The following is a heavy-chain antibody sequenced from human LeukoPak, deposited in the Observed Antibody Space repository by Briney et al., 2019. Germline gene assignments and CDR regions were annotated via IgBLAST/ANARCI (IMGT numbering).Heavy chain of an antibody. D-gene: IGHD4-17*01. CDR1: GFTFSSYS. CDR3: ARDHYGDYGVDY. Sequence: PGGSLRLSCAASGFTFSSYSMNWVRQAPGKGLEWVSYISSSSRTIYYAASVKGRFTISRDNAKNSLYLQMNSLRAEDTAVYYCARDHYGDYGVDYWGQGTLVTVSS. CDR2: ISSSSRTI. V-gene: IGHV3-48*01. J-gene: IGHJ4*02.